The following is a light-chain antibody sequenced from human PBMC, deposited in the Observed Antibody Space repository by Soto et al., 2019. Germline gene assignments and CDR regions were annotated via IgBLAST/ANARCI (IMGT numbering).Light chain of an antibody. J-gene: IGKJ1*01. CDR1: QSNSRW. Sequence: DIQLRQCASTRPACXXDNVTSPCLASQSNSRWVAWYQQKPGKAPKLLSFHASSLESGVPSRFSGSGSGTEFTLTISSLQSDDFATYYCQQCSSYPTFAQRTKV. CDR2: HAS. V-gene: IGKV1-5*01. CDR3: QQCSSYPT.